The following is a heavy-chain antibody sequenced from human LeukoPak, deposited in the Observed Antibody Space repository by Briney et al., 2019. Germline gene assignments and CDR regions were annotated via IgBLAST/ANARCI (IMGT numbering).Heavy chain of an antibody. CDR1: GFTFSSYW. Sequence: GGSLRLSCAASGFTFSSYWMHWVRQAPGKGLVWVSRINSDGSSTSYADSVKGRFTISRDNAKNTLYLQMNSLRAEDTAVYYCAREGAVPQDAFDIWGQGTMVTVSS. CDR2: INSDGSST. D-gene: IGHD3-16*01. CDR3: AREGAVPQDAFDI. J-gene: IGHJ3*02. V-gene: IGHV3-74*01.